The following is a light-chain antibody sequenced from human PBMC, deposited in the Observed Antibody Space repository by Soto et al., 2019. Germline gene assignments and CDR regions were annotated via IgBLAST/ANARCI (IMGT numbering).Light chain of an antibody. CDR1: NIGNIN. Sequence: SYELTQPPSVSVAPAQTATITCGGDNIGNINVHWYQQRPGQAPILVVYNDDDRPSGIPARFSGSNSGNTATLTISRVEAGDEADYYCQVWHRRSDHYVFGTGTNVTGL. CDR3: QVWHRRSDHYV. CDR2: NDD. J-gene: IGLJ1*01. V-gene: IGLV3-21*02.